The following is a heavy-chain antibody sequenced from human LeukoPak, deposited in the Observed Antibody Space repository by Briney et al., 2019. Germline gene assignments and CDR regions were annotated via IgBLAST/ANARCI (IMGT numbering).Heavy chain of an antibody. D-gene: IGHD4-11*01. J-gene: IGHJ6*02. CDR3: ARSDYSNYGPYYYYGMDV. Sequence: GGSLRLSCAASGFTFTNYPMHWVRQAPGKGLEWVAVISYDGSNKYYADSVKGRFTISRDNTKNTLYLQMNSLRAEDTAVYYCARSDYSNYGPYYYYGMDVWGQGTTVTVSS. CDR2: ISYDGSNK. CDR1: GFTFTNYP. V-gene: IGHV3-30*04.